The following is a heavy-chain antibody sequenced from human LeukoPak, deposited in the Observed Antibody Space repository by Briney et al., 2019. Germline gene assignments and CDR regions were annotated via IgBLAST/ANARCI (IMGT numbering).Heavy chain of an antibody. D-gene: IGHD2-2*01. V-gene: IGHV3-74*03. CDR2: IESDGRRT. CDR1: GFTFDDYG. CDR3: ARDWYHAIDY. J-gene: IGHJ4*02. Sequence: GGSLRLSCAASGFTFDDYGMSWVRQVPGKELVWVARIESDGRRTTYAESVKGRFTISRDNAKNTLYLEMNSLRVEDTAVYYCARDWYHAIDYWGQGTLVTVSS.